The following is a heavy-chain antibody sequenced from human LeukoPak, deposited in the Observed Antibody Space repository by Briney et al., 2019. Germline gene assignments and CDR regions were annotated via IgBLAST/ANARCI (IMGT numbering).Heavy chain of an antibody. CDR1: GFTFSSYS. CDR3: AVDWYDSSGYGTFDY. D-gene: IGHD3-22*01. J-gene: IGHJ4*02. V-gene: IGHV3-48*02. CDR2: ISSSSRII. Sequence: GGSLRLSCAASGFTFSSYSMNWVRQAPGKGLEWVSYISSSSRIIYYADSVKGRFTISRDNAKNSLNLQMNSLRDEDTAVYYCAVDWYDSSGYGTFDYWGQGTLVTVSS.